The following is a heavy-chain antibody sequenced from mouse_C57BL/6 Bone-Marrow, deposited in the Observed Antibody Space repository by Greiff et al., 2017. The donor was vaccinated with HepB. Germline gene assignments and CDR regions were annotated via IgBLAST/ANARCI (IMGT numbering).Heavy chain of an antibody. CDR2: IRNKANGYTT. CDR1: GFTFTDYY. CDR3: ARFITTPYYYAMDY. J-gene: IGHJ4*01. D-gene: IGHD1-1*01. Sequence: EVQGVESGGGLVQPGGSLSLSCAASGFTFTDYYMSWVRQPPGKALEWLGFIRNKANGYTTEYSASVKGRFTISRDNSHSILYLQMNALRAEDSATYYCARFITTPYYYAMDYCGQGTAVTVSS. V-gene: IGHV7-3*01.